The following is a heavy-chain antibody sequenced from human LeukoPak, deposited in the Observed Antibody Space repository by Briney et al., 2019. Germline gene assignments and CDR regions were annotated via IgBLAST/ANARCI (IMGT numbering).Heavy chain of an antibody. CDR2: IYYSGST. Sequence: SETLSLTCTVSGGSISSGGYYWSWIRQHPGKGLEWIGYIYYSGSTYYNPSLKSRVTISVDTSKNQFSLKLSSVTAADTAVYYCARDRGDLPWFDPWGQGTLVTVSS. CDR1: GGSISSGGYY. D-gene: IGHD3-10*01. V-gene: IGHV4-31*03. CDR3: ARDRGDLPWFDP. J-gene: IGHJ5*02.